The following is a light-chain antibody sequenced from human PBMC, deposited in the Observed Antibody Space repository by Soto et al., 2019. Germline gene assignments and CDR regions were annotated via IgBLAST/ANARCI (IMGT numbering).Light chain of an antibody. CDR1: ALPKQY. CDR3: QSADSSGTYV. CDR2: KDS. V-gene: IGLV3-25*03. Sequence: SYELTQPPSVSVSPGQTARITCPGDALPKQYAYWYQQKPGQAPVLVIYKDSERPSGIPERFSGSSSGTTVTLTISGVQAEDEADYYCQSADSSGTYVFGTGTKVTFL. J-gene: IGLJ1*01.